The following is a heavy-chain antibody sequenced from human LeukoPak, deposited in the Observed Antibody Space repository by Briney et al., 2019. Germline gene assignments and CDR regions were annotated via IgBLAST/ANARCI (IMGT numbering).Heavy chain of an antibody. CDR3: ARRKRAYGNIFDY. CDR1: GGSFSGYY. V-gene: IGHV4-34*12. D-gene: IGHD3-16*01. CDR2: IIHSGST. J-gene: IGHJ4*02. Sequence: PSGTLSLTCAVYGGSFSGYYWSWIRQPPGKGLEWIGEIIHSGSTNYNPSLKSRVTISVDTSKNQFSLNLNSVTAADTAVYFCARRKRAYGNIFDYWGQGTLVTVSS.